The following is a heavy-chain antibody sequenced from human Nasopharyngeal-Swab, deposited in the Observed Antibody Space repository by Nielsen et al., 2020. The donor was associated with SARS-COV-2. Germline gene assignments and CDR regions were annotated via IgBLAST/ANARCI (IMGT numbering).Heavy chain of an antibody. J-gene: IGHJ5*02. D-gene: IGHD3/OR15-3a*01. CDR1: GFTFSSYG. CDR2: ISYDGSNK. CDR3: AKDLGRNWFDP. V-gene: IGHV3-30*18. Sequence: GSLRLSCAASGFTFSSYGMHWVRQAPGKGLEWVAVISYDGSNKYYADSVKGRFTISRDNSKNTLYLQMNSLRAEDTAVYYCAKDLGRNWFDPWGQGTLVTVSS.